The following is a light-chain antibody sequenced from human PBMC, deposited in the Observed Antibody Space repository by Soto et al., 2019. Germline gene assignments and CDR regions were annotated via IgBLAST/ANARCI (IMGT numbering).Light chain of an antibody. CDR1: NVGSKS. CDR3: QVWDSSGDHNV. CDR2: DDS. J-gene: IGLJ1*01. V-gene: IGLV3-21*02. Sequence: SSELTQPPSVSVAPGLTARINCGGNNVGSKSVHWYQQKPGQAPVLVVYDDSDRPSGIPERFSGSNSGNTATLTISRVEAGDEAEYYCQVWDSSGDHNVFGTGTKLTVL.